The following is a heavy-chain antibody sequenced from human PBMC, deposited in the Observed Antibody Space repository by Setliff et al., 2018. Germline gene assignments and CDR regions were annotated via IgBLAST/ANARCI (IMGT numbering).Heavy chain of an antibody. Sequence: LSLTCTVSGDSLSSYYWSWIRQPAGKGLEWIGRIYSSGSTNFNPSLKSRVTMSMDTSKNQFSLKLSSVTAADTAIYYCARGKLRLGQLSLFYGFDIWGQGTMVTVSS. CDR3: ARGKLRLGQLSLFYGFDI. J-gene: IGHJ3*02. D-gene: IGHD3-16*02. CDR2: IYSSGST. V-gene: IGHV4-4*07. CDR1: GDSLSSYY.